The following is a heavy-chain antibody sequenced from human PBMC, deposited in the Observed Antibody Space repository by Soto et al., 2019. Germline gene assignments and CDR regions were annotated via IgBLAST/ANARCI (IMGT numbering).Heavy chain of an antibody. CDR3: GRYCSDGCCYSPHYDYYYYYVMDV. J-gene: IGHJ6*02. CDR1: GGTFSSYA. V-gene: IGHV1-69*13. Sequence: SVKVSCKASGGTFSSYASTWVRQAPGQGLGWMGGIIPIFGTANYAQKYQGRGTITADESTSTAYMELSSLRSEDTAVYYCGRYCSDGCCYSPHYDYYYYYVMDVWGQGTTVTVSS. CDR2: IIPIFGTA. D-gene: IGHD2-15*01.